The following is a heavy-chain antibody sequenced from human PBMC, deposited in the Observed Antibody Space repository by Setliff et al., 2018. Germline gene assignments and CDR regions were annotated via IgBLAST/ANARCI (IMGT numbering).Heavy chain of an antibody. Sequence: SETLSLTCTVYGASFSNYYWGWVRQPPEERLEWIGEIDHSGRTKYNPSLKTRVTMSVDTSKSQFALNLRSVTAADTAVYYCVRDRTAYSYGLDVWGQGTTVTVSS. CDR1: GASFSNYY. D-gene: IGHD5-18*01. J-gene: IGHJ6*02. CDR2: IDHSGRT. V-gene: IGHV4-34*01. CDR3: VRDRTAYSYGLDV.